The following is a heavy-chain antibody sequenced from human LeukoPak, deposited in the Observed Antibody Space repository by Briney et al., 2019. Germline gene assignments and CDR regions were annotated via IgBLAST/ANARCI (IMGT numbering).Heavy chain of an antibody. CDR3: AKHPIVGATGNFDY. Sequence: GGSLRLSCAASGFTFSNYAMSWVRQAPGKGLEWVSDISGSGGSTYYADSVKGRFTISRDNSKDTLDLQMISLRAEDTAVYYCAKHPIVGATGNFDYWGQGTLVTVSS. V-gene: IGHV3-23*01. CDR1: GFTFSNYA. D-gene: IGHD1-26*01. J-gene: IGHJ4*02. CDR2: ISGSGGST.